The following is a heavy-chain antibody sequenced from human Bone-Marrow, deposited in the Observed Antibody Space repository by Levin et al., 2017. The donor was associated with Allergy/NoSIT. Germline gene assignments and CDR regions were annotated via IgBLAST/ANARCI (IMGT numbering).Heavy chain of an antibody. Sequence: GGSLRLSCAASGYTFSNYAMSWVRQAPGKGLEWISGISGGADNTYYADSVKGRFTISRHNSKNTLYLQMKSLRANDTAVYYCATHFGSGIYYHLDHWGQGALVIVSS. J-gene: IGHJ4*02. D-gene: IGHD3-10*01. CDR2: ISGGADNT. V-gene: IGHV3-23*01. CDR1: GYTFSNYA. CDR3: ATHFGSGIYYHLDH.